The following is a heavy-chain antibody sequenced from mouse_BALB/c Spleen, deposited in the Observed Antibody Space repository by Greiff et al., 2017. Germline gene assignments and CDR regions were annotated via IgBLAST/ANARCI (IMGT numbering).Heavy chain of an antibody. D-gene: IGHD2-1*01. J-gene: IGHJ3*01. CDR1: GFSLTSYG. CDR3: ARDYGKGRAWFAY. Sequence: VKLMESGPGLVAPSQSLSITCTVSGFSLTSYGVHWVRQPPGKGLEWLGVIWAGGSTNYNSALMSRLSISKDNSKSQVFLKMISLQTDDTAMYYCARDYGKGRAWFAYWGQGTLVTVSA. CDR2: IWAGGST. V-gene: IGHV2-9*02.